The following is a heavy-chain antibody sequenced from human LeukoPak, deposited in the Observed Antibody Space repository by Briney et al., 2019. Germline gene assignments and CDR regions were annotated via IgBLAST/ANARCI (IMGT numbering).Heavy chain of an antibody. V-gene: IGHV3-43D*03. CDR2: ISWDGGST. CDR3: AKGGGDGYNSYYYYYMDV. CDR1: GFTFDDYA. J-gene: IGHJ6*03. Sequence: QTGGSLRLSCAASGFTFDDYAMHWVRQAPGKGLEWVSLISWDGGSTYYADSVKGRFTISRDNSKNSLYLQMNSLRAEDTALYYCAKGGGDGYNSYYYYYMDVWGKGTTVTVSS. D-gene: IGHD5-24*01.